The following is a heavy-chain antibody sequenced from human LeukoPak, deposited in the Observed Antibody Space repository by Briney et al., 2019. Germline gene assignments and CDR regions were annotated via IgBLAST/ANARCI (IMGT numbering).Heavy chain of an antibody. CDR1: GFTFSSYT. CDR2: ISSGSSTI. J-gene: IGHJ4*02. D-gene: IGHD6-19*01. CDR3: AKVGDSGWYFDY. Sequence: GGSLRLSCATSGFTFSSYTMNWVRQAPGKGLEWVSYISSGSSTIYYADSVRGRFTMSRDNAKNSLYLQMNSLRVEDTAVYYCAKVGDSGWYFDYWGQGTLVTVSS. V-gene: IGHV3-48*04.